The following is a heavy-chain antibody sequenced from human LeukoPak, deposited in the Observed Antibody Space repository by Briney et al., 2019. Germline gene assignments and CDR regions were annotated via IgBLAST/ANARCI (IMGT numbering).Heavy chain of an antibody. J-gene: IGHJ2*01. D-gene: IGHD3-10*01. CDR3: ARGDKYWYFDL. CDR1: GGTFSSYT. CDR2: IIPILGIA. Sequence: SVKVSCKASGGTFSSYTLSWVRQAPGQGLEWMGRIIPILGIANYAQKFQGRVTITADKSTSTAYMELSSLRSEDTAVYYCARGDKYWYFDLWGRGTLVTVSS. V-gene: IGHV1-69*02.